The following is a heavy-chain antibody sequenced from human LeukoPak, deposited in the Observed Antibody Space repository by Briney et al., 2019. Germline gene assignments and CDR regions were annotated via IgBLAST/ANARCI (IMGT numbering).Heavy chain of an antibody. Sequence: SETLSLTCTVSGGSISSYYWSWIRQPPGKGLEWIGYIYYSGSTNYNPSLKSRVTISVDTSKNQFSLKLSSVTAADTAMYYCARYTVVTAMFDYRGQGTLVTVSS. CDR1: GGSISSYY. D-gene: IGHD2-21*02. V-gene: IGHV4-59*01. J-gene: IGHJ4*02. CDR3: ARYTVVTAMFDY. CDR2: IYYSGST.